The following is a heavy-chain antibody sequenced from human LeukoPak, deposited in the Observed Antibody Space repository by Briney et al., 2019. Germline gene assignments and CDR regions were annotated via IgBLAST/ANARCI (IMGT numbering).Heavy chain of an antibody. Sequence: PSETLSLTCTVSGGSLYSDYWSWIRQPPTKGLEWIGYVYYSGSTNYNPSLKSRVTIPVDTSKNQFSLNLSSVTAADTAVYYCARANMFFCVTTDCYFFDYWGRGTQVTVSS. D-gene: IGHD3-22*01. J-gene: IGHJ4*02. V-gene: IGHV4-59*01. CDR1: GGSLYSDY. CDR2: VYYSGST. CDR3: ARANMFFCVTTDCYFFDY.